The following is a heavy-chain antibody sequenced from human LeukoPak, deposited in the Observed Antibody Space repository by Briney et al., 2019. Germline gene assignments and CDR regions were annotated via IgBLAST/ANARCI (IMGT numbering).Heavy chain of an antibody. Sequence: SQTLSLTCAISGDSVSSNSATWNWLRQSPSRGLEWLGRTYYRSKWFYDYAVSVKSRITVNPDTSKNQFSLQLNSVTPEDSAVYYCARGWLVRGFDYWGQGTLVTVSS. D-gene: IGHD6-19*01. J-gene: IGHJ4*02. V-gene: IGHV6-1*01. CDR2: TYYRSKWFY. CDR3: ARGWLVRGFDY. CDR1: GDSVSSNSAT.